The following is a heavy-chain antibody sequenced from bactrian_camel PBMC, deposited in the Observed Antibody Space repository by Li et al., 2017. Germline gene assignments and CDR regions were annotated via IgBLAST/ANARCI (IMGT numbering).Heavy chain of an antibody. CDR2: LGDDGST. V-gene: IGHV3S53*01. CDR3: AADLISYGNKCMGPWTTKPDYDY. D-gene: IGHD6*01. Sequence: VQLVESGGGSVQSGGSLRLSCAVSGNTGSRYCMGWFRQAPGTTREGVAGLGDDGSTSYAKFAEGRFTISNDNAKNTLYQQMNSLEPEDTAMYYCAADLISYGNKCMGPWTTKPDYDYWGQGTQVTVS. J-gene: IGHJ4*01. CDR1: GNTGSRYC.